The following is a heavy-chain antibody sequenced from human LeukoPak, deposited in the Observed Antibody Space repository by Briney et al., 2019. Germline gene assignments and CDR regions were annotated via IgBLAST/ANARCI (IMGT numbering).Heavy chain of an antibody. J-gene: IGHJ4*02. CDR1: GFTFSSYA. V-gene: IGHV3-30-3*01. CDR2: ISYDGSNK. Sequence: GGSLRLSCAASGFTFSSYAMHWVRQAPGKGLEWVAVISYDGSNKYYADSVKGRFTISRDNSKNTLYLQMNSLRAEDTAVYYCAREIRITMIVVVINSLGHLGYWGQGTLVTVSS. D-gene: IGHD3-22*01. CDR3: AREIRITMIVVVINSLGHLGY.